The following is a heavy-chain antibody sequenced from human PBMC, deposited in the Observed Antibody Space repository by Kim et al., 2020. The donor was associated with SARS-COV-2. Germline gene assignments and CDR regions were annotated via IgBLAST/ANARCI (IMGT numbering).Heavy chain of an antibody. CDR3: AKDGGYCSSTSCYGPLTFDP. D-gene: IGHD2-2*01. J-gene: IGHJ5*02. V-gene: IGHV3-43*02. CDR1: GFTFDDYA. Sequence: GGSLRLSCAASGFTFDDYAMHWVRQAPGKGLEWVSLISGDGGSTYYADSVKGRFTISRDNSKNSLYLQMNSLRTEDTALYYCAKDGGYCSSTSCYGPLTFDPWGQGTLVTVSS. CDR2: ISGDGGST.